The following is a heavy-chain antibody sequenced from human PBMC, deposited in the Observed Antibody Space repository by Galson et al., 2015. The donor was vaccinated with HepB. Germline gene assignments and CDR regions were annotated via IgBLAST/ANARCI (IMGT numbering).Heavy chain of an antibody. CDR3: ARGIVVVPAAIPLYYYYYGMDV. V-gene: IGHV1-2*02. J-gene: IGHJ6*02. CDR1: GYTFTGYY. CDR2: INPNSGGT. Sequence: SVKVSCKASGYTFTGYYMHWVRQAPGQGLEWMGWINPNSGGTNYAQKFQGRVTMTRDTSISTAYMELSRLRSDGTAVYYCARGIVVVPAAIPLYYYYYGMDVWGQGTTVTVSS. D-gene: IGHD2-2*02.